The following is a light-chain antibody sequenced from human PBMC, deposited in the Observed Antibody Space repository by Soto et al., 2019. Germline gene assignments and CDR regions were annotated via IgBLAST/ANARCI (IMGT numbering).Light chain of an antibody. J-gene: IGKJ5*01. CDR2: ATS. V-gene: IGKV1-9*01. CDR1: QDISSY. CDR3: QQYENLPT. Sequence: IQLTQSPSSLSASVGDRVTVTCRASQDISSYLAWYQQKPGKAPKLLIYATSTLQSGVPSRFRGSGSGTDFTFTISRLQPEDIATYYCQQYENLPTFGQGTRLEI.